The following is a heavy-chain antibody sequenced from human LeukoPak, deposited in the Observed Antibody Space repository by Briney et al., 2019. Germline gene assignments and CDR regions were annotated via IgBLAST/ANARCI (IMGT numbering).Heavy chain of an antibody. J-gene: IGHJ4*02. CDR1: GFTFGDFH. CDR3: ARDTWGPNDY. Sequence: GGSLRLSCAASGFTFGDFHMSWIRLAPGKGREWVANIKQVGSGKYNVDSVKGRFTISRDNSKNSLFLQMNSLRVEDTAVYFCARDTWGPNDYWGQGILVTVSS. D-gene: IGHD7-27*01. CDR2: IKQVGSGK. V-gene: IGHV3-7*01.